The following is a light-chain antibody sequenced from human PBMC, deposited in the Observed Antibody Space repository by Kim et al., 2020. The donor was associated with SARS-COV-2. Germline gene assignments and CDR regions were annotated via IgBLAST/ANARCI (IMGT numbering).Light chain of an antibody. CDR3: QQYGTSPYT. V-gene: IGKV3-20*01. CDR2: GAS. CDR1: HSISGNY. Sequence: EIVLTQAPDTLSLSPGERATLSCRASHSISGNYLAWYQQKYGQAPRLLIFGASSWAPGVPDRFSGSGSGTDFTLTISGLESEDSAMYYCQQYGTSPYTFGQGTNLEI. J-gene: IGKJ2*01.